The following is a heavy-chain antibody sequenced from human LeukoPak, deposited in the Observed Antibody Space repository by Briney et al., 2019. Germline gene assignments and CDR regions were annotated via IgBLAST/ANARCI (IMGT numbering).Heavy chain of an antibody. Sequence: PSQTLSLTCTVSGGSISNGGYYWSWIRQHPGKGLEWIGYMYYSGSTYYNPSLKSRVNISVDTSKNQFSLKLNSVTAADTAVYYCARAPTYSGSHYWGQGTLVTVSS. V-gene: IGHV4-31*03. CDR1: GGSISNGGYY. CDR2: MYYSGST. D-gene: IGHD1-26*01. CDR3: ARAPTYSGSHY. J-gene: IGHJ4*02.